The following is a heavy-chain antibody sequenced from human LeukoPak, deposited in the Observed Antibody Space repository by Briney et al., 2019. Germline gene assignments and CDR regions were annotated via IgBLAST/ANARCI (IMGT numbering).Heavy chain of an antibody. CDR3: ARDAGGASRRYFDY. CDR1: GFTFEDYG. Sequence: GGSLRLSCAASGFTFEDYGMSWVRQAPGKGLEWVSGINWNGGSTGYADSVKGRFTISRDNAKNSLYLQMNSLRAEDTALYYCARDAGGASRRYFDYWGQGTLVTVSS. D-gene: IGHD3-16*01. CDR2: INWNGGST. J-gene: IGHJ4*02. V-gene: IGHV3-20*04.